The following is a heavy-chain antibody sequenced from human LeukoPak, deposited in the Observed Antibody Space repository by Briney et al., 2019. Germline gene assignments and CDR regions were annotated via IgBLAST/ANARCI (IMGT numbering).Heavy chain of an antibody. D-gene: IGHD2-8*01. CDR3: AINGY. Sequence: WVRQAPGKGLEWVGRIKSKTDGGTIDYAAPVKGRFTISRDDSKNTLDLQMNSLKTEDTAVYYSAINGYWGQGTLVTVSS. J-gene: IGHJ4*02. CDR2: IKSKTDGGTI. V-gene: IGHV3-15*01.